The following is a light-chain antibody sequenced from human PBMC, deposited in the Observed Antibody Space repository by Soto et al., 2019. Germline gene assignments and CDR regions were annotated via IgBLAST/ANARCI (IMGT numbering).Light chain of an antibody. J-gene: IGLJ6*01. V-gene: IGLV2-8*01. Sequence: QSALTQPPSASGSPGQSVSISCTGTSSDVGKYDYVSWFQHHPGKAPKLIIYEVSKRPSGVPDRFSGSKSGSTGSLTVSGLQTEDEADYYCNSYVAGGNV. CDR1: SSDVGKYDY. CDR2: EVS. CDR3: NSYVAGGNV.